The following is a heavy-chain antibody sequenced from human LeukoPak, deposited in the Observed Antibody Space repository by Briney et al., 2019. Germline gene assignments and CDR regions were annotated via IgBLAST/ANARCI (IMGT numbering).Heavy chain of an antibody. J-gene: IGHJ3*02. CDR1: GGSIGAYY. V-gene: IGHV4-4*07. Sequence: SQTLSLTRTLSGGSIGAYYGSGIRQPAGKGLEWIGRIYTSGSTNYNPSLKSRVTMSVDTSKNQFSLKLSSVTAADTAVYYCGKERNYYESSGYYGTRNEAFDIWGQGTMVTVSS. CDR3: GKERNYYESSGYYGTRNEAFDI. D-gene: IGHD3-22*01. CDR2: IYTSGST.